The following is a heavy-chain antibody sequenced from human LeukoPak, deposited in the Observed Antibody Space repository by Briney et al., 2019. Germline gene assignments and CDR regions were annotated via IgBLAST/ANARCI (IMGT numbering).Heavy chain of an antibody. D-gene: IGHD3-22*01. CDR3: ARGSRYDIAY. V-gene: IGHV1-46*01. CDR2: INPSGGST. Sequence: ASVKVSCKASGYTFINYYMHWVRQAPGQGLEWMGIINPSGGSTSYAPKFQDRVTMTRDTSTSTVYMELSSLKFEDTAVYYCARGSRYDIAYWGQGTLVTVSS. CDR1: GYTFINYY. J-gene: IGHJ4*02.